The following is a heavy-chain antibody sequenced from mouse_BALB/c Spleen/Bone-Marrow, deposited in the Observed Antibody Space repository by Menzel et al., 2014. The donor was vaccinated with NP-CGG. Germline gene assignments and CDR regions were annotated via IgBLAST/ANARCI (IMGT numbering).Heavy chain of an antibody. Sequence: VKLQESGAELVKPGASVKLSCKASGYTFTSYWMHWVKLRPGQGFEWIGEINPSNGGTNYNEKFKRKATLTVNKSSSTAYMQLSSLTSEDSAVYYCTYMGYYGSSYAMDYWGQGTSVTVSS. V-gene: IGHV1S16*01. CDR3: TYMGYYGSSYAMDY. D-gene: IGHD1-1*01. CDR1: GYTFTSYW. J-gene: IGHJ4*01. CDR2: INPSNGGT.